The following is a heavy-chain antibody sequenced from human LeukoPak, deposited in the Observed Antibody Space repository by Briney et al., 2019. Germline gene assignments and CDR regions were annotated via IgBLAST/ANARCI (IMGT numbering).Heavy chain of an antibody. CDR1: GFTFSSYG. J-gene: IGHJ4*02. CDR3: AKLDSSGWFPWGY. Sequence: GGSLRLSCAASGFTFSSYGMHWVRQAPGKGLEWVAVIWYDGSNKYYADSVKGRFTISRDNSKNTLDLQMNSLRAEDTAVYYCAKLDSSGWFPWGYWGQGTLVTVSS. D-gene: IGHD6-19*01. CDR2: IWYDGSNK. V-gene: IGHV3-33*06.